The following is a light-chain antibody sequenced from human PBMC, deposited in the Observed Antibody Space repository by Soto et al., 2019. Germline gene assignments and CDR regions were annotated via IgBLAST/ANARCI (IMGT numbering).Light chain of an antibody. Sequence: EIVLTQSPGALSLSPGERATLSCRASQSVSSSNLAWYQQKRGQSPRVIIYGVYTRAAGIPDRFSGSGSGPDFTLTISRLEPEDFAVYFCQHDGYSPWTFGQGTKVDI. CDR3: QHDGYSPWT. CDR1: QSVSSSN. V-gene: IGKV3-20*01. CDR2: GVY. J-gene: IGKJ1*01.